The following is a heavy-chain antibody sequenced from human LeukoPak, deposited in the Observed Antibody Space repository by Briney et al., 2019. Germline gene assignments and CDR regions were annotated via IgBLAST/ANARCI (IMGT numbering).Heavy chain of an antibody. D-gene: IGHD4-17*01. V-gene: IGHV3-23*01. Sequence: GGSLRLSCAASGFTFSSYGMSWVRRAPGKGLEWVSAISGSGGSTYYADSVKGRFTISRDNSKNTLYLQMNSLRAEDTAVYYCAKKGMTTGYYFDYWGQGTLVTVSS. J-gene: IGHJ4*02. CDR3: AKKGMTTGYYFDY. CDR2: ISGSGGST. CDR1: GFTFSSYG.